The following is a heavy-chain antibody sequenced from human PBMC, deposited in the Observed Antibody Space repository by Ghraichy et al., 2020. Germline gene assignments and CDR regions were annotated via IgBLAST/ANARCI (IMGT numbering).Heavy chain of an antibody. D-gene: IGHD6-19*01. CDR1: GFTFSSYA. CDR2: ISGSGGST. V-gene: IGHV3-23*01. Sequence: GGSLRLSCAASGFTFSSYAMSWVRQAPGKGLEWVSAISGSGGSTYYADSVKGRFTISRDNSKNTLYLQMNSLRAEDTAVYYCAKDVATISPPPGIAVAGSPFDYWGQGTLVTVSS. CDR3: AKDVATISPPPGIAVAGSPFDY. J-gene: IGHJ4*02.